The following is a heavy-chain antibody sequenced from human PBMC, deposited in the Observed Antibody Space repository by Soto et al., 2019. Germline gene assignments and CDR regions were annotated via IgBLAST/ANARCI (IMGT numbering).Heavy chain of an antibody. CDR1: GYTFTSYY. CDR2: INPSGGST. CDR3: AREPPRIAAAGTPYFDY. V-gene: IGHV1-46*01. J-gene: IGHJ4*02. D-gene: IGHD6-13*01. Sequence: ASVNVSCKSSGYTFTSYYIHWVRQAPGQGLEWMGIINPSGGSTIYAQKFQGRVTMTRDTSTSTVYMELSSLRSEDTAVYYCAREPPRIAAAGTPYFDYWGQGTLVTVSS.